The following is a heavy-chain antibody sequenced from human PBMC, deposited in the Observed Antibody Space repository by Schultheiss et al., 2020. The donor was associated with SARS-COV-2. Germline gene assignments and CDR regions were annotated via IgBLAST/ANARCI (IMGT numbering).Heavy chain of an antibody. J-gene: IGHJ5*02. CDR2: INHSGST. Sequence: SETLSLTCTVSGGSISSGGYYWSWIRQPPGKGLEWIGEINHSGSTNYNPSLKSRVNISVDTSKNQFSLQLNSVTPEDTAVYYCARDFAGRFSSTSSYNWFDPWGQGTLVTVSS. D-gene: IGHD2-2*01. CDR3: ARDFAGRFSSTSSYNWFDP. V-gene: IGHV4-61*08. CDR1: GGSISSGGYY.